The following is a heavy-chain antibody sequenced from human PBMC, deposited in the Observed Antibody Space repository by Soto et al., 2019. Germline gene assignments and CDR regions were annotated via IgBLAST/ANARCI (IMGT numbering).Heavy chain of an antibody. CDR1: GFSLSTSGVG. V-gene: IGHV2-5*02. J-gene: IGHJ4*02. D-gene: IGHD6-13*01. CDR2: IYWDDDK. CDR3: AHRHPVGAAGPIYFDY. Sequence: ESGPTLVNPTQTLTLTCTFSGFSLSTSGVGVGWIRQPPGKALEWLALIYWDDDKRYSPSLKSRLTITKDTSKNQVVLTMTNMDPVDTATYYCAHRHPVGAAGPIYFDYWGQGTLVTVSS.